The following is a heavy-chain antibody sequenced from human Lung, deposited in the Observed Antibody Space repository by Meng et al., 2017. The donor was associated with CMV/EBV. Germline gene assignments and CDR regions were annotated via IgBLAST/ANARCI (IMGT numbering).Heavy chain of an antibody. CDR1: GGSITSSNYY. Sequence: SETLSLXCTVSGGSITSSNYYWGWIRQPPGKGLEWIGTIYYTGSAYYNPSLQSRVTISVDTSQNQFSLKLSSMTAADTAVYYCAKTTMGRPPDYWGQRTLVTVSS. V-gene: IGHV4-39*07. D-gene: IGHD1-14*01. CDR2: IYYTGSA. CDR3: AKTTMGRPPDY. J-gene: IGHJ4*02.